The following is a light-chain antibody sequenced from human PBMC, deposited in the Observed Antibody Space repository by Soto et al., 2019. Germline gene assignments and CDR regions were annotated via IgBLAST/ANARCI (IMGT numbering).Light chain of an antibody. CDR1: QSVRSDY. CDR3: QQYGSSPRT. CDR2: GAS. J-gene: IGKJ1*01. V-gene: IGKV3-20*01. Sequence: EIELTQSPGTLSLSPGERATLSCRASQSVRSDYLAWYQQKPGQAPRLHIYGASTRATGIPDRFTGSGSGTDFTLTISRLEPEDFAAYYCQQYGSSPRTFGQGTKVEIK.